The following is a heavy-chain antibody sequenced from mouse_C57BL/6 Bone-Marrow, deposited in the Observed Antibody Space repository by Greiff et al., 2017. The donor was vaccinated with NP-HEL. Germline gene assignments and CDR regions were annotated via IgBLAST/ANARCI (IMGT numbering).Heavy chain of an antibody. V-gene: IGHV1-81*01. CDR3: ARVGSSPFAY. CDR2: IYPRSGNT. J-gene: IGHJ3*01. D-gene: IGHD1-1*01. Sequence: VQLQESGAELARPGASVKLSCKASGYTFTSYGISWVKQRTGQGLEWIGEIYPRSGNTYYNEKFKGKATLTADKSSSTAYMELRSLTSEDSAVYFCARVGSSPFAYWGQGTLVTVSA. CDR1: GYTFTSYG.